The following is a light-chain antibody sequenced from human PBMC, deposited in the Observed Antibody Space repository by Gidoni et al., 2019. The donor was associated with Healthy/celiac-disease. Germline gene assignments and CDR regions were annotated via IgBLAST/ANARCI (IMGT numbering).Light chain of an antibody. J-gene: IGKJ2*01. Sequence: DIQTPQYPAPLSASVGDSVTITGLASQDISNYLNWYQQKPGKAPKLLIYDASNLETGVPSRFSGSGSGTDFTFTISSLQPEDIATYYCQQYDNLPMYTFGQGTKLEIK. CDR2: DAS. V-gene: IGKV1-33*01. CDR3: QQYDNLPMYT. CDR1: QDISNY.